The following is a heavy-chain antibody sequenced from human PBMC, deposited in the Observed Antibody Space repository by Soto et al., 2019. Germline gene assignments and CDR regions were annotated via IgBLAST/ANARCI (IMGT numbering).Heavy chain of an antibody. V-gene: IGHV3-23*01. CDR2: ISESGDRT. D-gene: IGHD1-20*01. CDR1: GVTFSTYA. Sequence: GGSLRLSCAASGVTFSTYAMSWVRQAPGKGLEFVSSISESGDRTFYADSVKGRFTISRDNSKSTLYLQMNSLRDEDTAVYYCAKPLLAREAINYYFDYWGLGTLVTV. J-gene: IGHJ4*02. CDR3: AKPLLAREAINYYFDY.